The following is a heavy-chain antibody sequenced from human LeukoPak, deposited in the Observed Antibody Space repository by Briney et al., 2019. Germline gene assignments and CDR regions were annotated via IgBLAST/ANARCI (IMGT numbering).Heavy chain of an antibody. CDR2: INWNGSDT. D-gene: IGHD2-2*01. V-gene: IGHV3-20*04. CDR1: GFTFDDYG. J-gene: IGHJ5*02. Sequence: RLGGSLRLSCAASGFTFDDYGMSWVRQAPGKGLEWVSGINWNGSDTGYADSVKGRFTISRDNAKNSLYLQMNSLRAEDTALYYCATPGEIVVVPAAMPWFDPWGQGTLVTVSS. CDR3: ATPGEIVVVPAAMPWFDP.